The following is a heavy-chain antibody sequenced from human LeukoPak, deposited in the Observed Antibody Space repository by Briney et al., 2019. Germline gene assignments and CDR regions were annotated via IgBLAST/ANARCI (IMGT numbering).Heavy chain of an antibody. CDR1: GFTFDDYG. CDR2: INWNGGST. V-gene: IGHV3-20*04. CDR3: ARDGIYGSGDCYFHFDY. D-gene: IGHD2-21*01. J-gene: IGHJ4*02. Sequence: GGSLRLSCAASGFTFDDYGMSWVPQAPGEGLEWVSGINWNGGSTGYADSVKGRFTISRDNANNSLYLQMNSLSAEDTALYYCARDGIYGSGDCYFHFDYWGQGTLVTVSS.